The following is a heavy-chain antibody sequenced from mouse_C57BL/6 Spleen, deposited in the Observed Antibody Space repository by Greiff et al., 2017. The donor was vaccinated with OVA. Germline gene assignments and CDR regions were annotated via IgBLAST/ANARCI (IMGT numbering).Heavy chain of an antibody. CDR3: AKRDDGYFFAY. D-gene: IGHD2-3*01. J-gene: IGHJ3*01. CDR1: GYTFTSYW. V-gene: IGHV1-61*01. Sequence: QVQLKQPGAELVRPGSSVKLSCKASGYTFTSYWMDWVKQRPGQGLEWIGNIYPSDSATHYNQKFKDKATLTVDKSSSTAYMQLSRLTSEDSAVYCGAKRDDGYFFAYWGQGTLVTVSA. CDR2: IYPSDSAT.